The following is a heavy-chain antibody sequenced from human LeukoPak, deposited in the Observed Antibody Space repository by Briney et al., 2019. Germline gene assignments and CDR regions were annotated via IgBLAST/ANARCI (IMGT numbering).Heavy chain of an antibody. D-gene: IGHD1-26*01. CDR1: GFTLSTDT. Sequence: GGSLRLSCSASGFTLSTDTMHWVRQAPGKGLEYVSGISFNGGRTHYADSVKGRFTISRDNSKNTLYLQMSSLRAEDTALYYCVKDLSGSYSFDYWGQGTLVTVSS. CDR2: ISFNGGRT. J-gene: IGHJ4*02. CDR3: VKDLSGSYSFDY. V-gene: IGHV3-64D*06.